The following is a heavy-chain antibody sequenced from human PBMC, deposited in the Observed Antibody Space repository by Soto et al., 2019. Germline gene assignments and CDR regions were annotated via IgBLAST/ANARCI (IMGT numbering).Heavy chain of an antibody. V-gene: IGHV3-74*01. J-gene: IGHJ4*02. CDR2: INPDGGST. CDR3: SSETYSLNAF. Sequence: GGSLRLSCAASGFTFSGYWMHWVRQAPGEGLVWVSRINPDGGSTNYADSVKGRFTISRDNAKNTLFLQMNGLRAEDTAVYYCSSETYSLNAFCGRGSLVTGSS. CDR1: GFTFSGYW. D-gene: IGHD3-16*01.